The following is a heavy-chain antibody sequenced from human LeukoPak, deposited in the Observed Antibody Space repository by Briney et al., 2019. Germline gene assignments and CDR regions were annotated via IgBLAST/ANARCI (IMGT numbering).Heavy chain of an antibody. Sequence: GGSLRLSCAASGFTFSSYWMSWVRQAPGKGLEWVANIKQDGSEKYYVDSVKGQFTISRDNAKNSLYLQMNRLRAEDTAVYYCARDRGGSYTGGVPFDYWGQGTLVTVSS. CDR1: GFTFSSYW. V-gene: IGHV3-7*01. CDR2: IKQDGSEK. D-gene: IGHD1-26*01. CDR3: ARDRGGSYTGGVPFDY. J-gene: IGHJ4*02.